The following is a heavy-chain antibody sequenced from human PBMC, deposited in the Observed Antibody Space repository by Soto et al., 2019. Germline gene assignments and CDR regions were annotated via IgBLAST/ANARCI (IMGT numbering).Heavy chain of an antibody. CDR3: ARQKPYNWFDP. Sequence: ESLNVSSKGSGYSCTSYWIGCVLQMPGKGLEWMGIIYPGDSDTRYSPSFQGQVTISADKSISTAYLQWSSLKASDTAMYYCARQKPYNWFDPWGQGTLVTVSS. V-gene: IGHV5-51*01. J-gene: IGHJ5*02. CDR1: GYSCTSYW. CDR2: IYPGDSDT.